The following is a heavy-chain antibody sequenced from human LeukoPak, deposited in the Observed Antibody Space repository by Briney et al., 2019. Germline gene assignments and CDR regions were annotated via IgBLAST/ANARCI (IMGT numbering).Heavy chain of an antibody. V-gene: IGHV4-4*07. J-gene: IGHJ5*02. CDR3: ARGDCSSTSCYEGGLFDP. Sequence: PSETLSLTCTVSGGSISSYYWSWIRQPAGKGLEWIGRIYTSGGTNYNPSLKSRVTMSIDTSKNQFSLKLSSVTAADTAVYYCARGDCSSTSCYEGGLFDPWGQGTLVTVSS. CDR2: IYTSGGT. CDR1: GGSISSYY. D-gene: IGHD2-2*01.